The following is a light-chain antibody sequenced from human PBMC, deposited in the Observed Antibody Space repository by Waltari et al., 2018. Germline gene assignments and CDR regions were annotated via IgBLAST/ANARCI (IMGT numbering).Light chain of an antibody. CDR2: GAS. CDR1: QSVNSNY. V-gene: IGKV3-20*01. CDR3: QQYGSSIFT. J-gene: IGKJ3*01. Sequence: EIVLTQSPGTLSLSPGERAPLSCRASQSVNSNYLTWYQQKPGQAPRLLIYGASSRATGIPDRFSGSGSGTDFTLTISRLEPEDFAVYYCQQYGSSIFTFGPGTKVDIK.